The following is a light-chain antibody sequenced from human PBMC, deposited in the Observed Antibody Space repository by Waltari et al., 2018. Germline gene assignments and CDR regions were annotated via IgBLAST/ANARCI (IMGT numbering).Light chain of an antibody. CDR3: QQYNSYWT. J-gene: IGKJ1*01. CDR2: KAS. Sequence: DIQMTQSPSTLSASVGARVTITCRASQSISSWLAWYQQKPGKAPKLLIYKASSLESGVPSRFSGSGSGTEFTLTISSLQPDDFATYYCQQYNSYWTFGQGTK. CDR1: QSISSW. V-gene: IGKV1-5*03.